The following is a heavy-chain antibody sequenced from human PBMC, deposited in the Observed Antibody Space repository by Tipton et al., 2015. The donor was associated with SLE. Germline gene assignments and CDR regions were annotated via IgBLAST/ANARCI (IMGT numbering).Heavy chain of an antibody. CDR2: ISASGSDI. D-gene: IGHD7-27*01. V-gene: IGHV3-48*03. CDR3: ARDGRANWGFGY. J-gene: IGHJ4*02. Sequence: SLRLSCAASGFRFRSYGMTWVRQAPGKGLEWVSYISASGSDIHYADSVKGRFTLSRDNAKNSMYLQMNSLRAEDTAVYYCARDGRANWGFGYWGQGTLVTVSS. CDR1: GFRFRSYG.